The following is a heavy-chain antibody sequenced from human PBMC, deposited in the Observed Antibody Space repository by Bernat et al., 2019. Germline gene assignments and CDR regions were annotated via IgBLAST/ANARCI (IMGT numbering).Heavy chain of an antibody. CDR2: ISGSGGSS. J-gene: IGHJ4*02. D-gene: IGHD3-10*01. Sequence: EVQLLESGGGLVQPGGSLRLSCAASGFTFSSCAMSWVRQAPGKGLEWVSAISGSGGSSYYADSVKGRFTISRDNSKNTLYLKMNSLRAEDTAVYYCAKGSGDYYGSGNPNYWGQGTLVTVSS. V-gene: IGHV3-23*01. CDR1: GFTFSSCA. CDR3: AKGSGDYYGSGNPNY.